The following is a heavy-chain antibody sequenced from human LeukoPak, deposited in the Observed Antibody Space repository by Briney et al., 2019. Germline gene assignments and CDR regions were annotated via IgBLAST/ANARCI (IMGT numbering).Heavy chain of an antibody. D-gene: IGHD4-17*01. V-gene: IGHV1-2*04. CDR2: INPNSGGT. CDR3: ARGTRTTVTTYWFDP. Sequence: GASVKVSCKAFRYTFTSHYMHWVRQAPGLGLEWMGWINPNSGGTNYAQKFQGWVTMTRDTSISTAYMELSRLRSDDTAVYYCARGTRTTVTTYWFDPWGQGTLVTVSS. CDR1: RYTFTSHY. J-gene: IGHJ5*02.